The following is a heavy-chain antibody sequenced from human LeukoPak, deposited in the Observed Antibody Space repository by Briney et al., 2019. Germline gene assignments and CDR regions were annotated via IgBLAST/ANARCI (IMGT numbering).Heavy chain of an antibody. V-gene: IGHV1-2*02. CDR1: GYTFTGYY. CDR2: INPNSGGT. D-gene: IGHD2-8*01. Sequence: ASVKVSCKASGYTFTGYYMHWVRQAPGQGLEWMGWINPNSGGTNYVQKFQGRVTMTRDTSISTAYMELSRLRSDDTAVYYCARGYCTNGVCFHMDVWGKGTTVTVSS. J-gene: IGHJ6*03. CDR3: ARGYCTNGVCFHMDV.